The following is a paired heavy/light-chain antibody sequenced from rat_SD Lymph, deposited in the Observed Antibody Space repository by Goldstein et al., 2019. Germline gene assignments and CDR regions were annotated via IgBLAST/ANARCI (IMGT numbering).Heavy chain of an antibody. CDR1: GFTLGDYY. D-gene: IGHD1-1*01. CDR2: TRNRAKDYSA. V-gene: IGHV7-4*01. J-gene: IGHJ2*01. CDR3: ARGVTTVAFDY. Sequence: EVKLAVHGGGLVEPGSSLRLSCVASGFTLGDYYMEWVRQAPGKGLEWIAATRNRAKDYSAEYSVSVNGRFTISRDVSQNILYLHMNNLKTEDTGIYYCARGVTTVAFDYWGQGVMVTVSS.
Light chain of an antibody. J-gene: IGKJ1*01. CDR2: NTN. CDR1: QNINKY. Sequence: DIQMTQSPSFLSASVGDRVTINCKASQNINKYLNWYQQKLGEAPKRLIYNTNSLQTGIPSRFSGSGSGTDYTLTISSLQPEDVATYFCQQYNSWWTFGGGTKLELK. V-gene: IGKV22S6*01. CDR3: QQYNSWWT.